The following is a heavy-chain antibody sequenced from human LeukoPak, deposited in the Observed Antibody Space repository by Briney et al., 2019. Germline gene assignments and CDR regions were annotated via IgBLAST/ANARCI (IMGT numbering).Heavy chain of an antibody. Sequence: GESLKISCQGSGYSFTSYWIGWVRQMPGKGLEWMGVIYPGDFDTRYSPSFEGQVTISADKSITTAYLQWTSLKASDTAMYYCVRAGVLDYWGQGTLVTVSS. J-gene: IGHJ4*02. CDR2: IYPGDFDT. CDR1: GYSFTSYW. CDR3: VRAGVLDY. V-gene: IGHV5-51*01.